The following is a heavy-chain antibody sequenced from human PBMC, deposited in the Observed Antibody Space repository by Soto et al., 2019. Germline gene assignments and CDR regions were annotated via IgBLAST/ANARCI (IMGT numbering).Heavy chain of an antibody. CDR3: ARGDGYMIVVYYPPPHLDY. CDR1: GFTFSSYA. V-gene: IGHV3-30-3*01. Sequence: GGSLRLSCAASGFTFSSYAMHWVRQAPGKGLEWVAVISYDGSNKYYADSVKGRFTISRDNSKNTLYLQMNSLRAEDTAVYYCARGDGYMIVVYYPPPHLDYWGQGTLVTVSS. D-gene: IGHD3-22*01. CDR2: ISYDGSNK. J-gene: IGHJ4*02.